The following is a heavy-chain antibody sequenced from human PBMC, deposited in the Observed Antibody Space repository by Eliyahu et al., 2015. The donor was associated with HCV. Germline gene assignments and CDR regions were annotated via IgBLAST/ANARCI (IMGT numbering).Heavy chain of an antibody. Sequence: QLQLQESGPGLVKTSETLSLTCTVSGGSTSSSSHYWGWIRQPPGKGLEWIGTIDFRGKTNHNPXLKSRVSMSADASKNQFSLNMRSVTAADTAVYYCARRPLGFCSGGSCYQNWFDPWGQGTLVTVSS. CDR1: GGSTSSSSHY. J-gene: IGHJ5*02. D-gene: IGHD2-15*01. V-gene: IGHV4-39*01. CDR3: ARRPLGFCSGGSCYQNWFDP. CDR2: IDFRGKT.